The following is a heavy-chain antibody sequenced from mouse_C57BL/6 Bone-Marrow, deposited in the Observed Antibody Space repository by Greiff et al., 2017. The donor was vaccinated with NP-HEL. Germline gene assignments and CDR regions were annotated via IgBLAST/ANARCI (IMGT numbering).Heavy chain of an antibody. CDR1: GFSINSDCY. Sequence: DVQLQESGPSLVRPSQTLSLTCTVTGFSINSDCYWIWIRQFPGNKLEYIGYTFYSGITYYNPSLESRTYITRDTSKNQFSLKLSSVTTEDTATYYCAREWGHYYYGSGRFAYWGQGTLVTVSA. D-gene: IGHD1-1*01. J-gene: IGHJ3*01. CDR2: TFYSGIT. V-gene: IGHV3-3*01. CDR3: AREWGHYYYGSGRFAY.